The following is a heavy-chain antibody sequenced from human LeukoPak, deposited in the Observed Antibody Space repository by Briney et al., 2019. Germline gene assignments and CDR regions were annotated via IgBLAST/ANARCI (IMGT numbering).Heavy chain of an antibody. J-gene: IGHJ4*02. V-gene: IGHV3-23*01. CDR1: GFTFSSYA. Sequence: GGSLRLSCAASGFTFSSYAMNWFRQAPGKGLEWVSAISGSGGSTYYADSVKGRFTISRDNSKHTLYLQMNSLRAEDTAVYYCAKEYSSSWYYFDYWGQGTLVTVSS. CDR2: ISGSGGST. CDR3: AKEYSSSWYYFDY. D-gene: IGHD6-13*01.